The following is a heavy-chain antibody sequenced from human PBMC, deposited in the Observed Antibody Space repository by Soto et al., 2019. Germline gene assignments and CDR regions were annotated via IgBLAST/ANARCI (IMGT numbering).Heavy chain of an antibody. CDR1: GGSISSSSYY. J-gene: IGHJ6*03. CDR2: IYYSGST. Sequence: QLQLQESGPGLVKPSETLSLTCTVSGGSISSSSYYWGWIRQPPGKGLEWIGSIYYSGSTYYNPSFKGRVTISEEPSKNQFPLKLSSVTAEDRAVYYWAGNRLGMVREVQSVRSLSYSYMDVWAKGPRSPSP. CDR3: AGNRLGMVREVQSVRSLSYSYMDV. V-gene: IGHV4-39*01. D-gene: IGHD3-10*01.